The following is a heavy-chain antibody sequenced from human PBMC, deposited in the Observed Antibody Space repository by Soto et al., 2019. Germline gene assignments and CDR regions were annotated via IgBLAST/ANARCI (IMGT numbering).Heavy chain of an antibody. J-gene: IGHJ4*02. V-gene: IGHV4-61*01. D-gene: IGHD2-15*01. CDR1: GGSVSSGSYY. CDR2: IYYSGST. CDR3: ARGGLGYCSGGSCYPSDY. Sequence: QVQLQESGPGLVKPSETLSLTCTVSGGSVSSGSYYWSWIRQPPGKGLEWIGYIYYSGSTNYNPSLQLPVTIPVDTSKNQFSLKLSSVTAADTAVYYCARGGLGYCSGGSCYPSDYWGQGTLVTVSS.